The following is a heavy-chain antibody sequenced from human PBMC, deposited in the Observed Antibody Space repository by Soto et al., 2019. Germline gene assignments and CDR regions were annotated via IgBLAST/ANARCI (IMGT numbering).Heavy chain of an antibody. CDR2: IYPGDSDT. CDR3: ARTRSFTLGFYYDGMDV. V-gene: IGHV5-51*01. D-gene: IGHD6-6*01. CDR1: GYSLASYW. Sequence: GESLKISCQGSGYSLASYWIGWVRQMPGKDLEWMGIIYPGDSDTRYSPPFQGQVTISADKSLRTAYLQWTSLKASDTALYYCARTRSFTLGFYYDGMDVWGQGTTVTVSS. J-gene: IGHJ6*02.